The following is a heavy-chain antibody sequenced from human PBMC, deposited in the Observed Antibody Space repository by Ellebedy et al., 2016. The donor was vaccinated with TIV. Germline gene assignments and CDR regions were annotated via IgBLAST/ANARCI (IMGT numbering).Heavy chain of an antibody. D-gene: IGHD6-19*01. CDR2: ISHAGSSQ. J-gene: IGHJ4*02. CDR1: GFTFSSYS. Sequence: PGGSLRLSCAASGFTFSSYSMNWVRQAPGKGLEWVAVISHAGSSQYYADSVKGRFTFSRDNSMTTVYLEMNSLRAEDTALYYCARDLDKSSGWYGGAAYWGQGTQVTVSS. CDR3: ARDLDKSSGWYGGAAY. V-gene: IGHV3-30-3*01.